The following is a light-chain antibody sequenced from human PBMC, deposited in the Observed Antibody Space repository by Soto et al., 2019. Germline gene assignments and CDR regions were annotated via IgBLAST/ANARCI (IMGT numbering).Light chain of an antibody. CDR3: QAWDSSTDVV. J-gene: IGLJ2*01. CDR2: QDS. CDR1: KLGDKY. V-gene: IGLV3-1*01. Sequence: SYELTQPLSVTVSPGRTASITCSGDKLGDKYACWYQQKPGQSPVLVIYQDSKRPSGIPERFSGSNSGNTATLTISGTQAMDEADYYCQAWDSSTDVVFGGGTKVTVL.